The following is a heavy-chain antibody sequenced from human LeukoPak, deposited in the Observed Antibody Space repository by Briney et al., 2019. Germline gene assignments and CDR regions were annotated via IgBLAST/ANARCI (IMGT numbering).Heavy chain of an antibody. D-gene: IGHD2-2*01. J-gene: IGHJ6*03. Sequence: PSETLSLTCAVSGYSISSGYYWGWIRQPPGKGLEWIGSIYHSGSTYYNPSLKSRVNISVDTSKNQFSLKLSSVTAADTAVYYCVRLRCSSTSCPFYYYYYMDVWGKGTTVTVSS. CDR3: VRLRCSSTSCPFYYYYYMDV. CDR2: IYHSGST. V-gene: IGHV4-38-2*01. CDR1: GYSISSGYY.